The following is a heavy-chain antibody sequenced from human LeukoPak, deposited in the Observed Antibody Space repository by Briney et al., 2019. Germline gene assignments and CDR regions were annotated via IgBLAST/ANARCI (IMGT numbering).Heavy chain of an antibody. CDR2: THYSWT. CDR3: ARGISYYDSSGIDY. V-gene: IGHV4-59*01. J-gene: IGHJ4*02. D-gene: IGHD3-22*01. CDR1: GGSISSYY. Sequence: PSETLSLTCTVSGGSISSYYWSWIRQPPGKGLEWIGYTHYSWTNYNPSLKTRVTISSDTSKNQFSLKLSSVTAADTAVYYCARGISYYDSSGIDYWGQGTLVTVSS.